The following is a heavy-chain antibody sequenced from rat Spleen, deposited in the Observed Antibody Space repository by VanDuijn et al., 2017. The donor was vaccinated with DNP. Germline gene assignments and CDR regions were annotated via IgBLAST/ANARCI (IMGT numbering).Heavy chain of an antibody. J-gene: IGHJ2*01. CDR2: ITSSGGST. CDR3: TTDFERGY. D-gene: IGHD1-11*01. CDR1: GFTFSNYD. Sequence: EVQLVESGGGLVQPGRSLKLSCAASGFTFSNYDMAWVRQAPTKGLEWVASITSSGGSTYYPDSVKGRFTISRDNAKSSLYLQMDSLRSEDTATYYCTTDFERGYWGQGVMVTVSS. V-gene: IGHV5-27*01.